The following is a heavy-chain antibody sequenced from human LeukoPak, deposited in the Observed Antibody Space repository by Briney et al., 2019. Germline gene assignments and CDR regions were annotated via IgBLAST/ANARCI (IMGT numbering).Heavy chain of an antibody. J-gene: IGHJ6*03. CDR3: ARDGSGYLYYYYMDV. V-gene: IGHV1-2*02. D-gene: IGHD5-12*01. Sequence: ASVKVSCKVSGYTFTGYYMHWVRQAPGQGLEWMGWINPNSGGTNYAQKFQGRVTMTRDTSISTAYMELSRLRSDDTAVYYCARDGSGYLYYYYMDVWGKGTTVTISS. CDR2: INPNSGGT. CDR1: GYTFTGYY.